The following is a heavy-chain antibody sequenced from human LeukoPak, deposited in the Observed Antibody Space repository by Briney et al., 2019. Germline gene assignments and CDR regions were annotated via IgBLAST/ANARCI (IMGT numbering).Heavy chain of an antibody. Sequence: PGGSLRLSCAASGFTVSSNYMSWVRQAPGKGLEWVSVIYSGGSTYYADSVKGRFTVSRDNSKNTLYLQMNSLRSDDTAVYYCARGLDYYGSGSYYWGQGTLVTVSS. CDR3: ARGLDYYGSGSYY. CDR1: GFTVSSNY. V-gene: IGHV3-53*05. D-gene: IGHD3-10*01. CDR2: IYSGGST. J-gene: IGHJ4*02.